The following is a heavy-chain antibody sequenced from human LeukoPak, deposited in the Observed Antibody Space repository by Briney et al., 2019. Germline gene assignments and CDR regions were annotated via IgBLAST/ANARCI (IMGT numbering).Heavy chain of an antibody. Sequence: GGSLRLSCAASGFTFNSYAMSWVRQAPGKGLEWVSAISGSGGSTYYADSVKGRFTISRDNSKNTLYLQMNSLRAEDTAVYYCAKDAGWLQLTYYSDYWGQGTLVTVSS. D-gene: IGHD5-24*01. CDR2: ISGSGGST. CDR1: GFTFNSYA. CDR3: AKDAGWLQLTYYSDY. J-gene: IGHJ4*02. V-gene: IGHV3-23*01.